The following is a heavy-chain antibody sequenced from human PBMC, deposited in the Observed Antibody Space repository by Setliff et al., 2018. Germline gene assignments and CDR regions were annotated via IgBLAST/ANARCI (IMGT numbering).Heavy chain of an antibody. V-gene: IGHV1-18*01. Sequence: ASVKVSCKASGYTFTSYGVSWVRQAPGQGLEWMGWISTYTANTKYAQRFQGRVTIITDEYTSTAYMELSSLRSEDTAMYYCARSPPNRGVGQGHYMDVWGKGTTVTVSS. D-gene: IGHD3-10*01. CDR3: ARSPPNRGVGQGHYMDV. CDR1: GYTFTSYG. J-gene: IGHJ6*03. CDR2: ISTYTANT.